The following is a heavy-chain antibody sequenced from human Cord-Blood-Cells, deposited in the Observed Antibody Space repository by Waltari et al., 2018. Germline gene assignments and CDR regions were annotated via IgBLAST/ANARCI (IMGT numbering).Heavy chain of an antibody. CDR2: IHHSGST. CDR3: ARRHQTTCFDY. J-gene: IGHJ4*02. D-gene: IGHD4-17*01. CDR1: GGSFSGYY. Sequence: QVQLQQWGAGLLKPSETLSLTCAVYGGSFSGYYWSWIRQTPGKGLEGIGEIHHSGSTNYNPPLKSRVTISLDTSKNQFSLKLSSVTAADTAVYYCARRHQTTCFDYWGQGTLVTVSS. V-gene: IGHV4-34*01.